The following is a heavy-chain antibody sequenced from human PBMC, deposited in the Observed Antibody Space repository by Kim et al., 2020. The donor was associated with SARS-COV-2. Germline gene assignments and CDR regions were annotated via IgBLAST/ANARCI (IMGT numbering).Heavy chain of an antibody. CDR1: GITFSSHA. Sequence: GGSLRLSCAASGITFSSHAMSWVRQAPGKGLEWVSAISAGGNTHYADSVKGRFTISRDNSKNTMYLQMNSLRAEDTAVYYCVGSWQGDYWGQGTLVTVSS. CDR2: ISAGGNT. J-gene: IGHJ4*02. CDR3: VGSWQGDY. D-gene: IGHD6-13*01. V-gene: IGHV3-23*01.